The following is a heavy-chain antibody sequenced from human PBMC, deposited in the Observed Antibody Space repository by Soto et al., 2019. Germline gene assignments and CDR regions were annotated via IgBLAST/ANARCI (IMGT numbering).Heavy chain of an antibody. J-gene: IGHJ4*02. D-gene: IGHD3-16*01. Sequence: AETLSVTWTVSGGSISSYYWSWIRQPPGKGLEWIGYIYYSGSTNYNPSLKSRVTISVDTSKNQFSLRLSSVTAADTAVYYCARVFFWANMITFGGIDYWGQGTLVTVSS. CDR1: GGSISSYY. CDR2: IYYSGST. V-gene: IGHV4-59*08. CDR3: ARVFFWANMITFGGIDY.